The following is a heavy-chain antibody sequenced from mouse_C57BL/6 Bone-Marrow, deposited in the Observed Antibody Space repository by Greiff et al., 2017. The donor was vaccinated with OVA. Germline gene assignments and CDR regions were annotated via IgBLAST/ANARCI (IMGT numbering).Heavy chain of an antibody. V-gene: IGHV5-16*01. Sequence: EVKLVESEGGLVQPGSSMKLSCTASGFTFSDYYMAWVRQVPEKGLEWVANINYDGSSTYYLDSLKSRFIISRDNAKNILYLQMSSLKSEDTATYYCASFYGAYAMDYWGQGTSVTVSS. D-gene: IGHD1-1*01. CDR2: INYDGSST. CDR1: GFTFSDYY. CDR3: ASFYGAYAMDY. J-gene: IGHJ4*01.